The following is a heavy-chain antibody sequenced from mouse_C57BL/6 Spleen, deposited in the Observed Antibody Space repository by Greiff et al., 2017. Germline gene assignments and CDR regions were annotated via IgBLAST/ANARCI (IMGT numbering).Heavy chain of an antibody. Sequence: QVQLKESGPELVKPGASVKISCKASGYAFSSSWMNWVKQRPGKGLEWIGRIYPGDGDTNYNGKFKGKATLTADKSSSTAYMQLSSLTSEDSAVYFCARGGAYSNYVLYYFDYWCQGTTLTVSS. V-gene: IGHV1-82*01. D-gene: IGHD2-5*01. J-gene: IGHJ2*01. CDR3: ARGGAYSNYVLYYFDY. CDR2: IYPGDGDT. CDR1: GYAFSSSW.